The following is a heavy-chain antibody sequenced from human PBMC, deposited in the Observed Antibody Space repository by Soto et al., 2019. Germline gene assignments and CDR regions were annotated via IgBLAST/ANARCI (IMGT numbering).Heavy chain of an antibody. CDR2: MNPNSGNT. CDR3: ARKQSGTMSES. J-gene: IGHJ5*02. Sequence: ASVKVSCKASGYTFTSYDMKWVRQATGQGLEWMGWMNPNSGNTGYAQKFQGRVTLTRNTSISTASLEVRSVTAADTAMYYCARKQSGTMSESWGPGTLVTVSS. CDR1: GYTFTSYD. V-gene: IGHV1-8*01. D-gene: IGHD1-1*01.